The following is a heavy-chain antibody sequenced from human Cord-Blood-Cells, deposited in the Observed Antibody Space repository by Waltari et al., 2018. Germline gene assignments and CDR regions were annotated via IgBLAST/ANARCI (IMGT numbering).Heavy chain of an antibody. J-gene: IGHJ3*02. CDR2: INHSGST. D-gene: IGHD3-3*01. V-gene: IGHV4-34*01. Sequence: QVQLQQWGAGLLKPSETLSLTCAVYGGCFSGYSWSWIRQPPGKGLEWIGEINHSGSTNYNPSLKSRVTISVDTSKNQFSLKLSSVTAADTAVYYCARFSGVTIFGVVIMSDAFDIWGQGTMVTVSS. CDR1: GGCFSGYS. CDR3: ARFSGVTIFGVVIMSDAFDI.